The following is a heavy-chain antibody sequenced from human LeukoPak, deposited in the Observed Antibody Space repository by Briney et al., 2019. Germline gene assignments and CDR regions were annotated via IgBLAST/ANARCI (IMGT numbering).Heavy chain of an antibody. D-gene: IGHD3-3*01. CDR3: AKVPVKGDFWSGSSNYYFDY. J-gene: IGHJ4*02. Sequence: GGSLRLSCAASGFTFSNYAMNWVRQTPGKGLEWVSGISGSGGSTYYADSVKGRFTISRDSSKNTLYLQMNSLRAEDTAVYYCAKVPVKGDFWSGSSNYYFDYWGQGTLVTVSS. V-gene: IGHV3-23*01. CDR2: ISGSGGST. CDR1: GFTFSNYA.